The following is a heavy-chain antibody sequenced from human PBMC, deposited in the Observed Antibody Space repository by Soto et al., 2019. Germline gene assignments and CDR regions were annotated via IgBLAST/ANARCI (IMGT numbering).Heavy chain of an antibody. J-gene: IGHJ4*02. CDR1: RFTFSTYA. CDR3: AKDRAGVVAATTFDY. CDR2: ISSRGGT. V-gene: IGHV3-23*01. D-gene: IGHD2-15*01. Sequence: EVQLLESGGGLVQPGGSLRLSCAASRFTFSTYAMTWVRQAPGKGLEWVSSISSRGGTYYADSVKGRFTISRDNSKNMLDLQMNSLRAEDTALYYCAKDRAGVVAATTFDYWGQGTLVTVSS.